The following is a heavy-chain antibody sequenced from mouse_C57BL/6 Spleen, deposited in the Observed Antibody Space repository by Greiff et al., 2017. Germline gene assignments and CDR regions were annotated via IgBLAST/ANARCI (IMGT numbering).Heavy chain of an antibody. V-gene: IGHV1-50*01. J-gene: IGHJ4*01. CDR1: GYTFTSYW. D-gene: IGHD1-1*01. CDR3: ARSGYYGSSPYYAMDY. Sequence: QVQLKQPGAELVKPGASVKLSCKASGYTFTSYWMQWVKQRPGQGLEWIGEIDPSDSYTNYNQKFKGKATLTVDTSSSTAYMQLSSLTSEDSAVYYCARSGYYGSSPYYAMDYWGQGTSVTVSS. CDR2: IDPSDSYT.